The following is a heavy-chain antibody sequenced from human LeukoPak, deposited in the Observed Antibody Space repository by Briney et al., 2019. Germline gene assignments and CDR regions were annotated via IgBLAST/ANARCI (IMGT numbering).Heavy chain of an antibody. D-gene: IGHD3-22*01. J-gene: IGHJ2*01. CDR1: GGPISIYY. V-gene: IGHV4-59*01. Sequence: SETLSLTCTVSGGPISIYYWSWIRQPPGKGLEWIGYIYYSGSTNYNPSLKSRVTISVDTSKNQFSLKLSSVTAADTAVYYCARVDYDSSGYYAWYFDLWGRGTLVTVSS. CDR3: ARVDYDSSGYYAWYFDL. CDR2: IYYSGST.